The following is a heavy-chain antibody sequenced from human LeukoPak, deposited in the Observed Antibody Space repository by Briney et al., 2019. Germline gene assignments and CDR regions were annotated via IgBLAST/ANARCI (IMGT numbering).Heavy chain of an antibody. J-gene: IGHJ3*02. CDR2: ISSSGSTI. D-gene: IGHD5-24*01. CDR3: ASLYGSYDAFDI. CDR1: GFTFSSYS. V-gene: IGHV3-48*04. Sequence: GGSLRLSCAASGFTFSSYSMNWVRQAPGKGLEWVSYISSSGSTIYYADSVKGRFTISTDNAKNSLYLQMNSLRAEDTAVYYCASLYGSYDAFDIWGQGTMVTVSS.